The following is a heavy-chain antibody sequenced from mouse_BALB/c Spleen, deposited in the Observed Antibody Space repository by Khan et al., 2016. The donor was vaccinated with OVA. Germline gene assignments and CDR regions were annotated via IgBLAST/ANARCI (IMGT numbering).Heavy chain of an antibody. CDR2: INPKNGVT. CDR3: GRYPGRN. CDR1: GYTFTEYT. V-gene: IGHV1-18*01. D-gene: IGHD3-3*01. Sequence: EVQLQESGPELVKPGASVKISCKTSGYTFTEYTLHWVKQSHGKSLEWIGVINPKNGVTSYNQKFKGKATVTVDKSSSTAYMECRSLTSEDSAVYYCGRYPGRNWGPGTSVTVSS. J-gene: IGHJ4*01.